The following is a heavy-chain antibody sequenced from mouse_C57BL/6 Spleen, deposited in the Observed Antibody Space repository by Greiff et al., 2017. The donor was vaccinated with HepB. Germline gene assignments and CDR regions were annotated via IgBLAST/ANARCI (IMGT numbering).Heavy chain of an antibody. V-gene: IGHV1-52*01. CDR2: IDPSDSET. CDR1: GYTFTSYW. D-gene: IGHD2-2*01. CDR3: ARRGEGYDLYYFDY. Sequence: VQLQQPGAELVRPGSSVKLSCKASGYTFTSYWMHWVKQRPIQGLEWIGKIDPSDSETHYNQKFKDKATLTVDKSSSTAYMQLSSLTSEDSAVYYCARRGEGYDLYYFDYWGQGTTLTVSS. J-gene: IGHJ2*01.